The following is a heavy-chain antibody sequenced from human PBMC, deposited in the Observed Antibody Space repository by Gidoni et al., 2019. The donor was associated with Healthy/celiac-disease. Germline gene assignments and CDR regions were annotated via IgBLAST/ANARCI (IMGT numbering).Heavy chain of an antibody. CDR2: IYYSGST. CDR3: ARAPHQSIFGVVHSYGMDV. D-gene: IGHD3-3*01. Sequence: QVQLQESAPGLVKPSETLSLTCTVSGGSISSYYWSWIRQPPGKGLEWIGYIYYSGSTNYNPSLKSRVTISVDTSKNQFSLKLSSVTAADTAVYYCARAPHQSIFGVVHSYGMDVWGQGTTVTVSS. J-gene: IGHJ6*02. CDR1: GGSISSYY. V-gene: IGHV4-59*01.